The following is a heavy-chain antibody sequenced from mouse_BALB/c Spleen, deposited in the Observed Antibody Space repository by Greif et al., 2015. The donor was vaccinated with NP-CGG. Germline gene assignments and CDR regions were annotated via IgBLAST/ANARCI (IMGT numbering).Heavy chain of an antibody. D-gene: IGHD2-10*02. CDR3: ARTYGNYPAWFAY. J-gene: IGHJ3*01. V-gene: IGHV2-9*02. CDR1: GFSLTSYG. CDR2: IWAGGST. Sequence: VQVVESGPGLVAPSQSLSITCTVSGFSLTSYGVHWVRQPPGKGLEWLGVIWAGGSTNYNSALMSRLSISKDNSKSXVFLKMNSLQTDDTAFYYCARTYGNYPAWFAYWGQGTLVTVSA.